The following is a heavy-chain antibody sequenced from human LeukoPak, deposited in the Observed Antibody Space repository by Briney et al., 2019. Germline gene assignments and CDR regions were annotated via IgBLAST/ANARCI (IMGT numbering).Heavy chain of an antibody. J-gene: IGHJ4*02. CDR3: ARVSLWRGSFDY. V-gene: IGHV3-30*03. CDR2: ISYDGSNK. D-gene: IGHD1-26*01. Sequence: PGGSLRLSCAASGFTFSSYGMHWVRQAPGKGLEWVAVISYDGSNKYYADSVKGRFTISRDNSKNTLYLQMNSLRAEDTAVYYCARVSLWRGSFDYWGQGTLVTVSS. CDR1: GFTFSSYG.